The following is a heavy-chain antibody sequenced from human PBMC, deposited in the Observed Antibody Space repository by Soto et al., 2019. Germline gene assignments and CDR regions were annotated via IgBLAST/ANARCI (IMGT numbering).Heavy chain of an antibody. V-gene: IGHV1-69*01. CDR1: GGTFSSYA. D-gene: IGHD3-10*01. CDR2: IIPIFGTA. Sequence: QVQLVQSGAEVKKPGSSVKVSCKASGGTFSSYAISWVRQAPGQGLEWMGGIIPIFGTANYAQKFQGRVTIPADESTSRGYMELSSLRSEDTAVYYCARDRYYGSGSWDYGMDVWGQGTTVTVSS. J-gene: IGHJ6*02. CDR3: ARDRYYGSGSWDYGMDV.